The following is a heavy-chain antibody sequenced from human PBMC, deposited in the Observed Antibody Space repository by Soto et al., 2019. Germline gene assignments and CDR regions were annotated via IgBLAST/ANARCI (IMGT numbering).Heavy chain of an antibody. D-gene: IGHD5-12*01. CDR3: ANLLGYERGKGWFDP. V-gene: IGHV3-23*01. J-gene: IGHJ5*02. CDR1: GFTFSSYA. Sequence: GGSLRLSCAASGFTFSSYAMTWVRQAPGKGLEWVSAISGNGGSTYYADSVKGRFTISRDNSKNTLYLQMNSLRAEDTAVYYCANLLGYERGKGWFDPWGQGALVTVSS. CDR2: ISGNGGST.